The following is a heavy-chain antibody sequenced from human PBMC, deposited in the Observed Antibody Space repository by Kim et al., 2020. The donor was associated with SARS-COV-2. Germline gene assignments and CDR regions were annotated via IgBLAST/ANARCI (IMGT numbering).Heavy chain of an antibody. CDR2: ISAYNGNT. D-gene: IGHD3-22*01. Sequence: ASVKVSCKASGYTFTSYGISWVRQAPGQGLEWMGWISAYNGNTNYAQKLQGRVTMTTDTSTSTAYMELRSLRSDDTAVYYCARNKAIRVYYYDSSGYHNWFDPWGQGTLVTVSS. J-gene: IGHJ5*02. V-gene: IGHV1-18*01. CDR3: ARNKAIRVYYYDSSGYHNWFDP. CDR1: GYTFTSYG.